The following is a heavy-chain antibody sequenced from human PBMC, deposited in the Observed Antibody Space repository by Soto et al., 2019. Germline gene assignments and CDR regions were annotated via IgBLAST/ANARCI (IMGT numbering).Heavy chain of an antibody. Sequence: QVQLQQWGAGLLKPSETLSLTCAVYGGSFSGYYWSWIRQPPGKGLEWIGEINHSGSTNYNPSLKSRVTISVDTSKNQFSLKLSSVTAAVTAVYYCARDRRIQLWLGGWFDPWGQGTLVTVSS. D-gene: IGHD5-18*01. CDR3: ARDRRIQLWLGGWFDP. V-gene: IGHV4-34*01. CDR1: GGSFSGYY. J-gene: IGHJ5*02. CDR2: INHSGST.